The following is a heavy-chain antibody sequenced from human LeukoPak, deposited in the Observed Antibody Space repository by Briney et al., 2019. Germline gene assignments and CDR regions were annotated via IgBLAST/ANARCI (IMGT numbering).Heavy chain of an antibody. CDR1: GYTFTGYC. CDR2: INPNSGGT. CDR3: ARVTMIPKPLPIYAFDI. J-gene: IGHJ3*02. V-gene: IGHV1-2*02. Sequence: ASVKVSCKASGYTFTGYCMHWVRQAPGQGLEWMRWINPNSGGTNYAQKFQGRVTMTRDTSISTAYMELSRLRSDDTAVYYCARVTMIPKPLPIYAFDIWGQGTMVTVSS. D-gene: IGHD3-22*01.